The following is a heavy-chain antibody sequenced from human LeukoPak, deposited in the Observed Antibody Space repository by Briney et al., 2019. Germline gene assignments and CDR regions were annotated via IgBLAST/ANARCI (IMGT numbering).Heavy chain of an antibody. V-gene: IGHV3-33*06. CDR1: GFTFSSYG. D-gene: IGHD4-17*01. CDR2: IWYDGSNK. J-gene: IGHJ4*02. Sequence: QPGRSLRLSCAASGFTFSSYGMHWVRQAPGKGLEWVAVIWYDGSNKYYADSVKGRFTISRDNSKNTLYLQMNSLRAEDTAVYYCANGGNDDGDYSLDYWGQGTLVTVSS. CDR3: ANGGNDDGDYSLDY.